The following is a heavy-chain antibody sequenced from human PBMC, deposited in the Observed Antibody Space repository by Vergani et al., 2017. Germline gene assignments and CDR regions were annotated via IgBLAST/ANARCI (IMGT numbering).Heavy chain of an antibody. D-gene: IGHD2-2*02. CDR3: AKVRAPAAIWTAFDY. CDR1: GYTLTELS. J-gene: IGHJ4*02. Sequence: VQLVQSGAEVKKPGASVKVSCKVSGYTLTELSMHWVRQAPGKGLEWVSAISGSGGSTYYADSVKGRFTISRDNSKNTLYLQMNSLRAEDTAVYYCAKVRAPAAIWTAFDYWGQGTLVTVSS. V-gene: IGHV3-23*04. CDR2: ISGSGGST.